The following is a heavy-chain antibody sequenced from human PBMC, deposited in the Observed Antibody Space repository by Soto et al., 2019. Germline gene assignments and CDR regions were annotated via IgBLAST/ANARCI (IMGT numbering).Heavy chain of an antibody. Sequence: GESLKISCAASGFTVSSNYMRWVRQAPGKGLELVSVIYSGGSTYYADSVKGRFTIARDNTKITLYLQMNSLSAEVTSVYYCASKVFGSYDAFDNWGQGTMVTVSS. D-gene: IGHD2-15*01. J-gene: IGHJ3*02. CDR2: IYSGGST. V-gene: IGHV3-53*01. CDR1: GFTVSSNY. CDR3: ASKVFGSYDAFDN.